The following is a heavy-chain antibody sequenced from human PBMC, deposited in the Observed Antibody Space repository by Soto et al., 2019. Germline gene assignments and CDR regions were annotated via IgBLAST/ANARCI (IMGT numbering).Heavy chain of an antibody. CDR1: GYSFTTYW. D-gene: IGHD3-10*01. CDR3: ARQRSYYGSGNIGDV. CDR2: IYPGDSDT. Sequence: VEAQKISCRGSGYSFTTYWMGWVRQMHGKGLEWVGIIYPGDSDTRYSPSFQGQVTISADKSISTAYLHWSSLKASDTAMYYCARQRSYYGSGNIGDVWGQGTTVTVSS. J-gene: IGHJ6*02. V-gene: IGHV5-51*01.